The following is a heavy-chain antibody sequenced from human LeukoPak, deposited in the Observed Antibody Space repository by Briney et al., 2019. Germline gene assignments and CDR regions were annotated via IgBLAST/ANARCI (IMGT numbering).Heavy chain of an antibody. CDR3: AREGQPGDYFDY. J-gene: IGHJ4*02. D-gene: IGHD1-14*01. Sequence: ASVKVSCKASGYTFTNYGITWVRQAPGQGLEWMGWINPNSGGTNYAQKFQGRVTMTRDTSISTAYMELSRLRSDDTAVYYCAREGQPGDYFDYWGQGTLVTVSS. CDR1: GYTFTNYG. V-gene: IGHV1-2*02. CDR2: INPNSGGT.